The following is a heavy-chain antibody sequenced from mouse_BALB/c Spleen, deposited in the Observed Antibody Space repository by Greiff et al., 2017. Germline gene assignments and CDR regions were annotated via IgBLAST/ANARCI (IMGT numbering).Heavy chain of an antibody. J-gene: IGHJ4*01. D-gene: IGHD2-3*01. V-gene: IGHV3-2*02. CDR3: ARGGWLLRYAMDY. CDR1: GYSITSDYA. CDR2: ISYSGST. Sequence: EVQLVESGPGLVKPSQSLSLTCTVTGYSITSDYAWNWIRQFPGNKLEWMGYISYSGSTSYNPSLKSRISITRDTSKNQFFLQLNSVTTEDTATYYCARGGWLLRYAMDYWGQGTSVTVSS.